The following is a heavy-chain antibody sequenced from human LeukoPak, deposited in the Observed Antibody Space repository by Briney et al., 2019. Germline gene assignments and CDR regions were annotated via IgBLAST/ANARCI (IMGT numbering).Heavy chain of an antibody. J-gene: IGHJ6*04. Sequence: PGGSLRLSCAASGFTFSSYAMHWVRKAPGKGLEWVAVISYDGSNKYYADSVKGRFTISRDNSKNTLYLQMNSLRAEDTAVYYCAREYNGMDVWGKGTTVTVSS. CDR1: GFTFSSYA. V-gene: IGHV3-30*04. CDR3: AREYNGMDV. D-gene: IGHD1-14*01. CDR2: ISYDGSNK.